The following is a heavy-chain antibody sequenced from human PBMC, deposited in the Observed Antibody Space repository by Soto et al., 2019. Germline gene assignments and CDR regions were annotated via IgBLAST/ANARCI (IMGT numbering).Heavy chain of an antibody. J-gene: IGHJ6*04. CDR3: ARNGIVVVPAASLLDV. V-gene: IGHV1-18*01. Sequence: ASVKVSCKASGYTFTSYGISWVRQAPGQGLEWMGWISAYNGNTNYAQKLQGRVTMTTDTSTSTAYMELRSLRSDDTAVYYCARNGIVVVPAASLLDVWGKGTTVTVSS. CDR2: ISAYNGNT. D-gene: IGHD2-2*01. CDR1: GYTFTSYG.